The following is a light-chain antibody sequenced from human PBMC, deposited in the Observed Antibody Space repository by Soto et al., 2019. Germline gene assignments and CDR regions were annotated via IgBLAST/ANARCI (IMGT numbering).Light chain of an antibody. CDR2: GAS. CDR1: QSINTY. V-gene: IGKV1-39*01. J-gene: IGKJ1*01. CDR3: QQSYSSPWT. Sequence: DIQMTQSPSSLSASVGDRVTITCRSSQSINTYLNWYQQKPGKAPNLLIYGASGLQGGVPSRFSGSGSGTDFTLTINSLQPEDFATDYCQQSYSSPWTGGQGNRVEIK.